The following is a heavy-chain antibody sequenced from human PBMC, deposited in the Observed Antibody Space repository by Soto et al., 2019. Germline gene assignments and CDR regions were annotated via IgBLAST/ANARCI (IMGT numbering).Heavy chain of an antibody. J-gene: IGHJ4*02. D-gene: IGHD3-10*01. V-gene: IGHV3-23*01. Sequence: GGSLRLSCAASGFTFSSYSMSWVRQAPGKGLEWVSGFRSSGDGGTTYYADSVKGRFTVSRDNSKNTLFLQMNSLRAEDTAIYYCAKKVNSGPGSQYFDYWGQGTLVTVSS. CDR1: GFTFSSYS. CDR2: FRSSGDGGTT. CDR3: AKKVNSGPGSQYFDY.